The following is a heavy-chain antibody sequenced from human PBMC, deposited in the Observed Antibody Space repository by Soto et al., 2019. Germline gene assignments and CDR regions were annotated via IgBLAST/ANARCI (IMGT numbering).Heavy chain of an antibody. CDR3: LRGNSGYGNFDY. CDR1: GFTFSSYW. Sequence: GGSLRLSCAASGFTFSSYWMHWVRQAPGKGLVWVSRIKGDGSETNYAESVKGRFTISRDNAKNTLYLQLNSLRAEDTAVYYCLRGNSGYGNFDYWGQGTRVTVSS. V-gene: IGHV3-74*01. CDR2: IKGDGSET. D-gene: IGHD5-12*01. J-gene: IGHJ4*02.